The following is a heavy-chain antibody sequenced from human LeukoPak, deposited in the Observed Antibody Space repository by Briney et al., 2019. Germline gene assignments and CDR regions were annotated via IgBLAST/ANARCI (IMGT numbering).Heavy chain of an antibody. CDR3: AKDSAKKYDDY. Sequence: QSGGSLRLSCEASGFTFSSDWMHWVRQAPGKGLVWVSRINSDGSSTSYADSVKGRFTISRENSKNTLYLQMNSLRAEDTAVYYCAKDSAKKYDDYWGQGTLVTVSS. J-gene: IGHJ4*02. V-gene: IGHV3-74*01. CDR1: GFTFSSDW. D-gene: IGHD2/OR15-2a*01. CDR2: INSDGSST.